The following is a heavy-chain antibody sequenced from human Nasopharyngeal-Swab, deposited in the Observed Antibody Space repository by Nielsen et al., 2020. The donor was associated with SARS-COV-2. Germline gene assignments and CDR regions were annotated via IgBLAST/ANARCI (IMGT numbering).Heavy chain of an antibody. CDR3: ARDIGDYRSFAY. V-gene: IGHV1-46*01. D-gene: IGHD4-17*01. CDR2: INPKGGST. Sequence: WVRQAPGQGLEWMGIINPKGGSTNYAQKFLGRITMTRDTPTTTVYMELSRRRSEETDVYYCARDIGDYRSFAYWGQGTLVTVSS. J-gene: IGHJ4*02.